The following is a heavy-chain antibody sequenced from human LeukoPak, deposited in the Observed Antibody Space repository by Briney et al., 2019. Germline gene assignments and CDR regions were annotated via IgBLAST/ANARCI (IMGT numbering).Heavy chain of an antibody. D-gene: IGHD6-19*01. Sequence: GGSLRLSCVASVFTFSDAWMNWVRQAPGKGLEWVGRIKSKTDDGTIDYAAPVKDRFTISRDDSKSILYLQMNSLKTEDTAVYYCTTRGISVSGLGCWGQGTLVTVSS. J-gene: IGHJ4*02. CDR2: IKSKTDDGTI. CDR3: TTRGISVSGLGC. CDR1: VFTFSDAW. V-gene: IGHV3-15*01.